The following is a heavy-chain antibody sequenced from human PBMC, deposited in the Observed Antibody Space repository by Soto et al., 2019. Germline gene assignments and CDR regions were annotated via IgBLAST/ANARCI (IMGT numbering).Heavy chain of an antibody. CDR1: GGTFSSYT. CDR3: ARDWGEVWTPAG. CDR2: IIPILRIA. J-gene: IGHJ4*02. D-gene: IGHD3-16*01. V-gene: IGHV1-69*08. Sequence: QVQLVQSGAEVKKPGSSVKVSCKASGGTFSSYTISWVRQAPGQGLEWMGRIIPILRIANYAQKFQGRVTITADNCTSTAYMELSSLRSEDTAVYYCARDWGEVWTPAGWGQGTLVTVSS.